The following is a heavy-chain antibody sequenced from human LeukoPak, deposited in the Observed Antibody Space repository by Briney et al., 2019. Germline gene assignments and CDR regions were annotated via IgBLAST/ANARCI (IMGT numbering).Heavy chain of an antibody. CDR3: AREGGGYNNRGFDY. V-gene: IGHV3-48*01. Sequence: GGSLRLSCAASGFTFSSYSMNWVRQAPGKGLEWVSYISSSSSTIYYADSVKGRFTISRDNAKNSLYLQMNSLRAEDTAVYYRAREGGGYNNRGFDYWGQGTLVTVSS. CDR1: GFTFSSYS. D-gene: IGHD5-24*01. CDR2: ISSSSSTI. J-gene: IGHJ4*02.